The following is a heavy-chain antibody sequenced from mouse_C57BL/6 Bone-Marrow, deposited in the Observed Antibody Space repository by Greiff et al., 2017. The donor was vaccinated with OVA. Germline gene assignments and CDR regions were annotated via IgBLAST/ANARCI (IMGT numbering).Heavy chain of an antibody. CDR2: ISNGGGST. CDR1: GFTFSDYY. J-gene: IGHJ4*01. V-gene: IGHV5-12*01. Sequence: EVKLVESGGGLVQPGGSLKLSCAASGFTFSDYYMYWVRQTPEKRLEWVAYISNGGGSTYYPDTVKGRFTLSRDNAKNTLYLQMSRLKSEDTAMYYCARQYGYEPYYAMDYWGQGTSVTVSS. D-gene: IGHD2-2*01. CDR3: ARQYGYEPYYAMDY.